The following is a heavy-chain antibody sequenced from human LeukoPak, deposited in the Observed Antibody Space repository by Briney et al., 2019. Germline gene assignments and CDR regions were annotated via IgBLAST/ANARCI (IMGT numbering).Heavy chain of an antibody. CDR2: IHYTGST. CDR3: ARGGYYGSGNDFRFDP. Sequence: PSETLSLTCTVSGGSISSYYWSWIRQSPGKGLECIGYIHYTGSTNYNPSLKSRVTISVETSKNHFSLKLKSVTAADTAVYYCARGGYYGSGNDFRFDPWGQGPLVTVSS. J-gene: IGHJ5*02. CDR1: GGSISSYY. D-gene: IGHD3-10*01. V-gene: IGHV4-59*01.